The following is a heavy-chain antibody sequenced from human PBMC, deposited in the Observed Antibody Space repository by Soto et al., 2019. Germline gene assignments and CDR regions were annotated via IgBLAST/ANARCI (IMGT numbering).Heavy chain of an antibody. CDR2: ISYDGSNK. CDR1: GFTFSSYA. CDR3: ARDSELFGRYYYYGMDV. D-gene: IGHD1-26*01. V-gene: IGHV3-30-3*01. J-gene: IGHJ6*02. Sequence: GGSLRLSCAASGFTFSSYAMHWVRQAPGKGLEWVAVISYDGSNKYYADSVKGRFTISRDNSKNTLYLQMNSLRAEDTAVYYCARDSELFGRYYYYGMDVWGQGTTVTVSS.